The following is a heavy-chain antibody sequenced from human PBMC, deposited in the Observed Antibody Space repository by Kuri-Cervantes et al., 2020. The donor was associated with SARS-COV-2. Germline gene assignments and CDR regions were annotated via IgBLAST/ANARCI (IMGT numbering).Heavy chain of an antibody. V-gene: IGHV1-69*04. CDR3: AKARHRSEWELSDY. J-gene: IGHJ4*02. D-gene: IGHD1-26*01. CDR1: GGTFSSYA. Sequence: SVKVSCKASGGTFSSYAISWVRQAPGQGLEWMGRIIPILGIANYAQKFQGRVTITADKSTSTAYMELSSLRSEDTAVYYCAKARHRSEWELSDYWGQGTLVTVSS. CDR2: IIPILGIA.